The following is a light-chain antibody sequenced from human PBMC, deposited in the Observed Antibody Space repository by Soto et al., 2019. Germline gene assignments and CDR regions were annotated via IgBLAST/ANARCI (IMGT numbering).Light chain of an antibody. J-gene: IGKJ1*01. CDR2: GAS. Sequence: EIVLTQSPGTLSLSPGERATLSCRASRSVSNNYVAWYQRKPGQAPRLLIYGASSRATDIPRRFSGSGSGTDFTLTITRLEPEDFAVYYCEQYGSSPPTFGQGTKVYSK. V-gene: IGKV3-20*01. CDR1: RSVSNNY. CDR3: EQYGSSPPT.